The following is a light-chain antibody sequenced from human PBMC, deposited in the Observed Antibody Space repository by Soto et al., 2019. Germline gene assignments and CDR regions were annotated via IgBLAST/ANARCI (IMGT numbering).Light chain of an antibody. J-gene: IGKJ1*01. CDR2: DAS. CDR1: QSVSSN. V-gene: IGKV3-15*01. CDR3: QQYDAWPET. Sequence: EKVMTQSPATLSVSPGERATLSCRASQSVSSNLAWYQQKPGQAPRLLIYDASTRAPGIPARFSGSGSGTEFTLTISSLQSEDLAVYYCQQYDAWPETVGQGTNVEIK.